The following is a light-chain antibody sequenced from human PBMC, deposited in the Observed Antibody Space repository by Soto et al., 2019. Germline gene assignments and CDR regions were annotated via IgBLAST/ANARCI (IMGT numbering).Light chain of an antibody. CDR3: NSYTHSKTVI. J-gene: IGLJ2*01. Sequence: QSALTQPASVSGSPGQSITISCSGTSSDVGAHDFVSWYQHHPDKAPKVIIFEVTKRPSGVSDRFSGSKTGNTASLTISGLQAEDEADYYCNSYTHSKTVIFGGGTQLTVL. CDR1: SSDVGAHDF. CDR2: EVT. V-gene: IGLV2-14*01.